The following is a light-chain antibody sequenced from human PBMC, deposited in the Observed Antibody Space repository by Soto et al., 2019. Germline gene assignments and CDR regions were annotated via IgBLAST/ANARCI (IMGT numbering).Light chain of an antibody. CDR2: DAS. V-gene: IGKV3-11*01. J-gene: IGKJ1*01. CDR1: QSVSSY. Sequence: EIVWTQSPATLSLSPGERATLSCRASQSVSSYLAWYQQKPGQAPRLLIYDASNRATGIPARFSGSGSGTDFTLTISSLEPEDFAVYYCQQRSNWPFWTFGQGTKV. CDR3: QQRSNWPFWT.